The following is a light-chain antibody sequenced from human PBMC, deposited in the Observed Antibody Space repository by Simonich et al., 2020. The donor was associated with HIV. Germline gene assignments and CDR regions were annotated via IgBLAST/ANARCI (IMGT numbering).Light chain of an antibody. CDR3: QQYNNWPPCT. V-gene: IGKV3-15*01. CDR2: GAS. Sequence: EIVMTQSPVTLSVSPGERATLSCRASQSVSSSLAWYQQKPGQAPRLLIYGASTRATDIPARFSGSGSGTEFTLTISSLQSEDFAVYYCQQYNNWPPCTFGQGTKVEIK. J-gene: IGKJ1*01. CDR1: QSVSSS.